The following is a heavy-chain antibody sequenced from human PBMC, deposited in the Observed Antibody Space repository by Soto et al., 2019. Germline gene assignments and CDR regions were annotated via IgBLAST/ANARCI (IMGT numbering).Heavy chain of an antibody. J-gene: IGHJ6*02. CDR1: GGSFSAYH. V-gene: IGHV4-34*01. D-gene: IGHD2-2*01. CDR3: ATDSTSQYYAMDV. CDR2: INHSGST. Sequence: QVQLQQWGAGLLKPSETLSLTCTVYGGSFSAYHCYWIRQSPGQGLEWIGEINHSGSTSNYNLSLKSRVTLSVDTSKNQFSLKLTSVTAADTAVYYCATDSTSQYYAMDVWGQGTTVTVSS.